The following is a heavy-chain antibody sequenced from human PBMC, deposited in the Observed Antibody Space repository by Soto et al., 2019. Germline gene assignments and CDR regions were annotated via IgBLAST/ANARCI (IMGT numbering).Heavy chain of an antibody. V-gene: IGHV3-74*01. J-gene: IGHJ6*03. CDR1: GFTFSRDW. CDR3: ARGARHNFYMDV. Sequence: EVQVVESGGGLVQPGGSLRLSCAASGFTFSRDWMHWVRQAPGQGLVWVSRIDGDGRRTNYADSVKGRVTISRDNAKNTLYLQMNSLSAEDTAVYYCARGARHNFYMDVWGKGTTVTVSS. CDR2: IDGDGRRT.